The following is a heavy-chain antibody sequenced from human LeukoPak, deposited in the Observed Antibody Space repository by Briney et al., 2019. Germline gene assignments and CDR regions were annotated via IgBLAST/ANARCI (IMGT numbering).Heavy chain of an antibody. CDR3: ASIGIFGVVINYYYGMDV. Sequence: SVKVSCKAAGGTISNYVISWVRQAPGQGLEWMGGIIPIFTTANYAQKFQGRVTITADESTSTAYMELSSLRSEDTAVYYCASIGIFGVVINYYYGMDVWGQGTTVTVSS. CDR1: GGTISNYV. CDR2: IIPIFTTA. D-gene: IGHD3-3*01. V-gene: IGHV1-69*13. J-gene: IGHJ6*02.